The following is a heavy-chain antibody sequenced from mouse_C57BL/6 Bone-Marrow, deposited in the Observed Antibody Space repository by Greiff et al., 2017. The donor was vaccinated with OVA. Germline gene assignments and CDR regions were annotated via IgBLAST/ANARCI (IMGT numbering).Heavy chain of an antibody. CDR1: GYTFTDYK. D-gene: IGHD1-1*01. J-gene: IGHJ4*01. CDR3: ARAYYGSSYFHAMDD. CDR2: INPNNGGT. V-gene: IGHV1-18*01. Sequence: VQLQQSGPELVKPGASVKIPCKASGYTFTDYKMDWVKQSHGKSLEWIGDINPNNGGTISNQKFKGKATLTVDKSSRTSYMELRRLTSEDTAVYCCARAYYGSSYFHAMDDWGQGTSGTGSS.